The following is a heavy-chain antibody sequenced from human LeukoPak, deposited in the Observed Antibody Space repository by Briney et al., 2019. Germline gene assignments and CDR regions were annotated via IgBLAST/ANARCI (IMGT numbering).Heavy chain of an antibody. J-gene: IGHJ4*02. CDR2: MNPSVGGT. Sequence: GASVKVSCKVSGYTFTSYYVHWVRRAPGQGVEWMGRMNPSVGGTSYAQKFQGRVTITRHMSRSTVYMELSSLRCEQRTGYYCARTPQSSCSWYWFDYWGQGNLVTVSS. CDR1: GYTFTSYY. D-gene: IGHD6-13*01. CDR3: ARTPQSSCSWYWFDY. V-gene: IGHV1-46*01.